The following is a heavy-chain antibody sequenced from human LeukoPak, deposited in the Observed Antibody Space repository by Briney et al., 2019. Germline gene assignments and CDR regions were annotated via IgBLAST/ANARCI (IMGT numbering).Heavy chain of an antibody. D-gene: IGHD2-8*01. CDR3: ASWDIVLMVYAM. CDR1: GGSISSGGYY. CDR2: IYYSGST. J-gene: IGHJ4*02. V-gene: IGHV4-31*02. Sequence: SQTLSLTWTVSGGSISSGGYYWSWIRQHPGKGLEWIGYIYYSGSTYYNPSLKSRVTISVDTSKNQFSLKLSSVTAADTAVYYCASWDIVLMVYAMWGQGTLVTVSS.